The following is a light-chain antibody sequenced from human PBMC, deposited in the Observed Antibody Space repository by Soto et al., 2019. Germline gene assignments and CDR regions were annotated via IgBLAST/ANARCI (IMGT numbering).Light chain of an antibody. V-gene: IGLV1-36*01. CDR2: FDD. CDR3: AAWDDSLNGVV. Sequence: QSVLTQPPSVSEAPRQRVTISCSGSSSNIGNNSVNWYQQLPGKAPKLLIYFDDLLPSGVSSRFSGSKSGTSASQAISRLKSEDEADYYCAAWDDSLNGVVFGGGTQLTVL. CDR1: SSNIGNNS. J-gene: IGLJ2*01.